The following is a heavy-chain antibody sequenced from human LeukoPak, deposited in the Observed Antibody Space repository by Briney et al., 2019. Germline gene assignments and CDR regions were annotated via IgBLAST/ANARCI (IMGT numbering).Heavy chain of an antibody. CDR3: ARDRGSASYIDEY. Sequence: GASVNVSCKTSGYKFNGYFLHWVRQAPGQGLEWMGWITPSGATNYARKFQGRVTVSRDTSISTAYMEVSGLIYDDTAIYYCARDRGSASYIDEYWGQGTLVTVSS. CDR1: GYKFNGYF. D-gene: IGHD6-19*01. J-gene: IGHJ4*02. V-gene: IGHV1-2*02. CDR2: ITPSGAT.